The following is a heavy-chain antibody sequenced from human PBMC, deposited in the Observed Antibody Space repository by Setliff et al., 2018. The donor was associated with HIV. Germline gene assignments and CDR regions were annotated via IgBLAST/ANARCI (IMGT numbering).Heavy chain of an antibody. CDR2: IYTDGST. D-gene: IGHD2-21*02. V-gene: IGHV4-61*09. CDR3: AMLDTGDYFRNNWFDS. CDR1: GGSISSGTYY. J-gene: IGHJ5*01. Sequence: TLSLTCTVSGGSISSGTYYWSWIRQPAGKGLEWIGHIYTDGSTNFNPSLRSRVTISADTPKNQLSLKLTSVTAADTAVYYCAMLDTGDYFRNNWFDSWGQGTLVTVSS.